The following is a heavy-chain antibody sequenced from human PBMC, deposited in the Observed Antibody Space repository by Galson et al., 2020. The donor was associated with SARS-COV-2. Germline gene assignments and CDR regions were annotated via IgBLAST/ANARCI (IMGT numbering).Heavy chain of an antibody. D-gene: IGHD6-19*01. CDR3: ARHGASSGWYEGIDY. V-gene: IGHV5-51*07. CDR2: IYPDDSYT. CDR1: GYSFTNYW. Sequence: GESLKISCRTSGYSFTNYWIGWVHQVPGKGLEWMGIIYPDDSYTIYSPSFQGQVTISADKSISTAFLQWSSLKASDTAIYYCARHGASSGWYEGIDYWGQGTLVTVSS. J-gene: IGHJ4*02.